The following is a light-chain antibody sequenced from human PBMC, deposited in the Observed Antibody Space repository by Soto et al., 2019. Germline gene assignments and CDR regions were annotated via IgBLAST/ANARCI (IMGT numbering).Light chain of an antibody. CDR3: QVWDSSSDHVV. CDR2: YDS. J-gene: IGLJ2*01. Sequence: SYERTQPPSVSVAPGKTARITCGGNKIGSKSVHWYQQKPGQAPVLVIYYDSDRPSGIPERFSGSNSGNTATLTISRVEAGDEADYYCQVWDSSSDHVVFGGGTKLTVL. V-gene: IGLV3-21*04. CDR1: KIGSKS.